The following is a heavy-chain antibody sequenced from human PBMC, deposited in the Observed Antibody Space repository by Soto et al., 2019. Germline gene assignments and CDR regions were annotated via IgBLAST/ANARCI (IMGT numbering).Heavy chain of an antibody. V-gene: IGHV1-18*01. CDR1: GYTFTSYG. CDR2: ISAYNGNT. J-gene: IGHJ4*02. D-gene: IGHD3-3*01. Sequence: ASVKVSCKASGYTFTSYGISWVRQAPGQGLEWMGWISAYNGNTNYAQKLQGRVTMTTDTSTSTAYMELRSLRSDDTAVYYCARGDYDFWSGSRSTPGGVDYWGQGTLVTVSS. CDR3: ARGDYDFWSGSRSTPGGVDY.